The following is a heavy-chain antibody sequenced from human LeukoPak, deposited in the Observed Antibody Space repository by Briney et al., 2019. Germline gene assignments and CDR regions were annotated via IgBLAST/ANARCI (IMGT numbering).Heavy chain of an antibody. D-gene: IGHD2-21*01. CDR2: ISGSDGRL. CDR1: GFTFSNFA. J-gene: IGHJ4*02. CDR3: AKESPYSSNRLYYFDY. V-gene: IGHV3-23*01. Sequence: GGSLRLSCAASGFTFSNFAMSWVRQTPEKGPEWVSAISGSDGRLFYADSVRGRFTISRDNSKNTLSLQMNSLRADDTAVYFCAKESPYSSNRLYYFDYWGQGTLVTVSS.